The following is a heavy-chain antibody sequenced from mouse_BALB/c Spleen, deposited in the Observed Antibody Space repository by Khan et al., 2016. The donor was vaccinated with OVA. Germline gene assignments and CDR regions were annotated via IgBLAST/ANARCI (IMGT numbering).Heavy chain of an antibody. Sequence: VQLQESGPGLVQPSQSLSITCTVSGFSLTNYGVHWVRQSPGKGLEWLGVIWSGGSTDYHAAFISRLSISKDNSKSRVFFKMNSLQPNDTAMYYCARNYDYDEGLAYWGQGTLVTVSA. CDR3: ARNYDYDEGLAY. V-gene: IGHV2-2*02. CDR2: IWSGGST. D-gene: IGHD2-4*01. CDR1: GFSLTNYG. J-gene: IGHJ3*01.